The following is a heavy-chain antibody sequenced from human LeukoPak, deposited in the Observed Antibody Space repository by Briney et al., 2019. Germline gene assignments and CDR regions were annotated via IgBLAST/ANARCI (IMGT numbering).Heavy chain of an antibody. V-gene: IGHV4-30-4*01. D-gene: IGHD3-22*01. CDR3: ARPYYYDSRIDP. J-gene: IGHJ5*02. CDR2: MYYSGST. CDR1: GGTISSGDYY. Sequence: SQTLSLTCTVSGGTISSGDYYWSWIRQPPGKGLEWIAYMYYSGSTYYNPSLKSRVTMSADTSKNQLSLKLSSVTAADTAVYYCARPYYYDSRIDPWGQGILVTVSS.